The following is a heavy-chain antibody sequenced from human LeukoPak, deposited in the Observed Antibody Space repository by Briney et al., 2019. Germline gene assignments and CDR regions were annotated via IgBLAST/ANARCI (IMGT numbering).Heavy chain of an antibody. V-gene: IGHV3-11*04. CDR2: ISSSGSTI. J-gene: IGHJ3*02. D-gene: IGHD2-2*01. CDR1: GFTVSDYY. Sequence: GGSLRLSCAASGFTVSDYYMSWIRQAPGKGLEWGSYISSSGSTIYYADSVKGRFTISRDNAKNSLYLQMNSPRAEDTAVYYCARGVPAAAGRSAFDIWGQGTMVTVSS. CDR3: ARGVPAAAGRSAFDI.